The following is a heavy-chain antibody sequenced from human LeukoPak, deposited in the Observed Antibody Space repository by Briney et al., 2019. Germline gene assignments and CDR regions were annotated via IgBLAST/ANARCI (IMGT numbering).Heavy chain of an antibody. CDR1: GGSISSSSYY. Sequence: SETLSLTCTVSGGSISSSSYYWGWIRQPPGKGLEWIGSIYYSGSTYYNPSLKSRVTISVDPSKNQFSLKLSSVTAADTAAYYCARHSGYSYGYAYYYYYMDVWGKGTTVTVSS. J-gene: IGHJ6*03. V-gene: IGHV4-39*01. CDR3: ARHSGYSYGYAYYYYYMDV. D-gene: IGHD5-18*01. CDR2: IYYSGST.